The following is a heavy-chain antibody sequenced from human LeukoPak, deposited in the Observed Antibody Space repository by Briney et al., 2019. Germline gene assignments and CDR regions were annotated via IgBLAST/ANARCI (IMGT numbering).Heavy chain of an antibody. Sequence: GGSLRLSCAASGFTFSSYSMNWVRQAPGKGLEWVSSISSSSSYIYYADSVKGRFTIFRDNAKNSLYLQMNSLRAEDTAVYYCARSDSHYFDYWGQGTLVTVSS. J-gene: IGHJ4*02. D-gene: IGHD5-18*01. V-gene: IGHV3-21*01. CDR3: ARSDSHYFDY. CDR1: GFTFSSYS. CDR2: ISSSSSYI.